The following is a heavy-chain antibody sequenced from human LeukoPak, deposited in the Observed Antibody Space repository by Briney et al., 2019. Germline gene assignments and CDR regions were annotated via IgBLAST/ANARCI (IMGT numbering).Heavy chain of an antibody. V-gene: IGHV1-46*01. CDR2: INPSGGST. J-gene: IGHJ6*02. CDR1: GYTFTSYY. Sequence: ASVKVSCKASGYTFTSYYMHWVRQAPGQGLEWMGIINPSGGSTSYAQKFQGRVTMTRDTSTSTVYMELSSLRSEDTAVYYCARVRCSSTSCYILNYYYYGMDVWGQGTTVTVFS. D-gene: IGHD2-2*02. CDR3: ARVRCSSTSCYILNYYYYGMDV.